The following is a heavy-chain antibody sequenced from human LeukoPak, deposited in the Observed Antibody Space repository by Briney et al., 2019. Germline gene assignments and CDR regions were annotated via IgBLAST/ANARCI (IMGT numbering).Heavy chain of an antibody. CDR1: GGSISSYY. Sequence: PSETLSLTCTVSGGSISSYYWSWIRQPPGKGLEWIGYIYYSGSTNYNPSLKSRVTISVDASKNQFSLKLSSVTAADTAVYYCARDIPGIAAAGSYAFDIWGQGTMVAVPS. D-gene: IGHD6-13*01. CDR2: IYYSGST. J-gene: IGHJ3*02. V-gene: IGHV4-59*12. CDR3: ARDIPGIAAAGSYAFDI.